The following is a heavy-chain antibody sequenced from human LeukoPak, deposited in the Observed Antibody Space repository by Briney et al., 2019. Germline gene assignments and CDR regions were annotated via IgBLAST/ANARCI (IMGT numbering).Heavy chain of an antibody. V-gene: IGHV6-1*01. CDR2: TYYRSKWYN. Sequence: SQTLSLTCAISGDSVSSNRSSWNWIRQSPSRGLEWLGRTYYRSKWYNDYAVSVKSRITIKSDTSKSQFFLQLNSVTPEDTAVYYCARGSWFDPWGQGTLVTVSS. CDR1: GDSVSSNRSS. J-gene: IGHJ5*02. CDR3: ARGSWFDP.